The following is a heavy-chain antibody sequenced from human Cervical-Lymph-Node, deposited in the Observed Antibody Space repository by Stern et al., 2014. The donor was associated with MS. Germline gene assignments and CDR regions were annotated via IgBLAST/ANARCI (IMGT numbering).Heavy chain of an antibody. D-gene: IGHD3-10*01. V-gene: IGHV1-3*01. CDR3: ARPASGSGSYSLDY. CDR2: INAGNGNT. J-gene: IGHJ4*02. CDR1: GPPFTSYA. Sequence: QVQLGQSGAEVKKPGASVKVSCKASGPPFTSYAMHWVRQAPGQRLEWMGWINAGNGNTKYSQKFQGRVTITRDTSASTAYMELSSLRSEDTAVYYCARPASGSGSYSLDYWGQGTLVTVSS.